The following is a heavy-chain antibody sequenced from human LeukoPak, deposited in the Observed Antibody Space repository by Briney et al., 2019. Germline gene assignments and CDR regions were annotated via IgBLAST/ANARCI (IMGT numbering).Heavy chain of an antibody. D-gene: IGHD1-26*01. V-gene: IGHV3-30*03. CDR3: AREWRVGAPFDY. CDR1: GFTFSSYG. CDR2: ISYDGSNK. Sequence: GGSLRLSCAASGFTFSSYGMHWVRQAPGKGLEWVAVISYDGSNKYYADSVKGRFTISRDNSKNTLYLQMNSLRAEDTAVYYCAREWRVGAPFDYWGQGTLVTVSS. J-gene: IGHJ4*02.